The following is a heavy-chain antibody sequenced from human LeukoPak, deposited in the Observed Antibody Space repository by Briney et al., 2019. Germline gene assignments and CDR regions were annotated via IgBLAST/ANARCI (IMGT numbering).Heavy chain of an antibody. V-gene: IGHV3-53*01. CDR3: AREWGPSNYYESPV. J-gene: IGHJ6*02. CDR2: IYSGGST. CDR1: GFTVSSNY. D-gene: IGHD3-22*01. Sequence: GGSLRLSCAASGFTVSSNYMSWVRQAPGKGLEWVSVIYSGGSTYCADSVKGRFTISRDNSKNTLYLQMNSLRAEDTAVYYCAREWGPSNYYESPVWGQGTTVTVSS.